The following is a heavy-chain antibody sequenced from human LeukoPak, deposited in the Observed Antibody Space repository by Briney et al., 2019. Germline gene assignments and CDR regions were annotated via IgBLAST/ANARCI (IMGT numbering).Heavy chain of an antibody. CDR3: AREAYSGYDSLYNWFDP. CDR1: GFTFSSYS. CDR2: ISNSSSTM. D-gene: IGHD5-12*01. V-gene: IGHV3-48*01. Sequence: GGSLRLSCAASGFTFSSYSMNWVRQAPGKGLEWISYISNSSSTMFYADSVKGRFTISRDNAKNSLYLRMNSLRAEDTAVYYCAREAYSGYDSLYNWFDPWGQGTLVTVSS. J-gene: IGHJ5*02.